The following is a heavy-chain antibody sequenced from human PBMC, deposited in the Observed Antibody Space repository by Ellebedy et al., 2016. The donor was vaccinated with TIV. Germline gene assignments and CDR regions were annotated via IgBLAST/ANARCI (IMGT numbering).Heavy chain of an antibody. J-gene: IGHJ4*02. CDR1: AGTFSTDA. CDR3: ASEDSGPYIFDS. D-gene: IGHD2-21*01. V-gene: IGHV1-69*13. Sequence: AASVKVSCKASAGTFSTDAISWARQPPGQGLEGRGGIIPLFGQGNYAQQFQGRVTITAEESTSTAYLELNSLGSEDTAVYYCASEDSGPYIFDSWGQGTLVTVSS. CDR2: IIPLFGQG.